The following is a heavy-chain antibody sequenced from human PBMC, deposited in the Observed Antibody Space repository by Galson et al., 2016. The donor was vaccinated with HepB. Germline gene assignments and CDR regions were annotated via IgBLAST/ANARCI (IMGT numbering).Heavy chain of an antibody. CDR2: IYWDGDE. D-gene: IGHD1-26*01. V-gene: IGHV2-5*02. J-gene: IGHJ4*02. CDR1: GFSLSTTGVG. CDR3: VHIVHSGSYYYFAY. Sequence: PALVKPTQTLTLTCIFSGFSLSTTGVGVGWMRQPPGKTLEWLAHIYWDGDERYSPSLKSRLTITKDTSKNRVVLTMTNMDPVDTATYCCVHIVHSGSYYYFAYWGQGTLVTVSS.